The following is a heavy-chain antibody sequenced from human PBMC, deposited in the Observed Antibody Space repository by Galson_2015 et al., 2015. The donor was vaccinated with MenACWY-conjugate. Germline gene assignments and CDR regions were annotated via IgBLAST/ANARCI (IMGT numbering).Heavy chain of an antibody. V-gene: IGHV1-69*13. CDR3: ARDQNVSSSWYSRGWDYYYYGMDV. CDR2: IIPIFGTA. D-gene: IGHD6-13*01. J-gene: IGHJ6*02. Sequence: SVKVSCKASGGTFSSYAISWVRQAPGQGLEWMGGIIPIFGTANYAQKFQGRVTITADESTSTAYMELSSLRSEDTAVYYCARDQNVSSSWYSRGWDYYYYGMDVWGQGTTVTVSS. CDR1: GGTFSSYA.